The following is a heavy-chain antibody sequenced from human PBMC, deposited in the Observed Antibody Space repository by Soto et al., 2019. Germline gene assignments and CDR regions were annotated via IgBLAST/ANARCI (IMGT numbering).Heavy chain of an antibody. D-gene: IGHD4-17*01. CDR2: VKSKTDGGTT. CDR3: TTDSYMTNITVRFDY. V-gene: IGHV3-15*07. Sequence: GGSLRLSCAASGFIFSNAWINWVRQAPGKGLEWVGRVKSKTDGGTTDFAAPVKGRFAISRDDSKNMVYLEMNSLKTEDTAIYYCTTDSYMTNITVRFDYWGHGPRVTVSS. CDR1: GFIFSNAW. J-gene: IGHJ4*01.